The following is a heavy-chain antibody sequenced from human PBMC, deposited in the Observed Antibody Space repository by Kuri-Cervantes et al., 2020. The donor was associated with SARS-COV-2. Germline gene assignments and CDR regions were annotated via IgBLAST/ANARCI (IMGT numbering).Heavy chain of an antibody. CDR1: GFTFSSYA. J-gene: IGHJ4*02. V-gene: IGHV3-23*01. CDR2: ISGSGGST. D-gene: IGHD1-26*01. CDR3: ATSPNHSGTSPFEH. Sequence: GGSLRLSCAASGFTFSSYAMSWVRQAPGKGLEWVSAISGSGGSTYYADSVKGRFTISRDNSANTLYLQMNSLTVEDTAVYYCATSPNHSGTSPFEHWGQGILVTVSS.